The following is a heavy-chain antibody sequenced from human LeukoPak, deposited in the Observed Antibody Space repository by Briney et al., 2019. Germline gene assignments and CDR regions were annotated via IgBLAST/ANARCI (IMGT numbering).Heavy chain of an antibody. J-gene: IGHJ3*02. CDR2: FSGSGGST. D-gene: IGHD3-10*01. CDR3: AKPYMVRGVTPAFDI. Sequence: GGSLRLSCAASGFTFSIYAMNWVRQAPGKGLEWVSAFSGSGGSTYYADSVKGRFTISRDNSKNTLYLQMNSLRAEDTAVYYCAKPYMVRGVTPAFDIWGQGTMVTVSS. V-gene: IGHV3-23*01. CDR1: GFTFSIYA.